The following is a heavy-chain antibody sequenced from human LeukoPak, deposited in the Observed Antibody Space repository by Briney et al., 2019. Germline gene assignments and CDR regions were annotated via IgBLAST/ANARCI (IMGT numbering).Heavy chain of an antibody. D-gene: IGHD6-19*01. Sequence: GGSLRLSCAASGFTVSSNYMSWVRQAPGKGLEWVSVIYSGGSTYDADSVKGRFTISRDNSKNTLYLQMNSLRAEDTAVYYCARGSGWYDNWFDPWGQGTLVTVSS. CDR1: GFTVSSNY. V-gene: IGHV3-53*01. CDR3: ARGSGWYDNWFDP. CDR2: IYSGGST. J-gene: IGHJ5*02.